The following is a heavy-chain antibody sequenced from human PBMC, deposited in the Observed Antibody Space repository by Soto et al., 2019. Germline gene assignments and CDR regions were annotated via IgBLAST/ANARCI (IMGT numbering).Heavy chain of an antibody. J-gene: IGHJ4*02. CDR3: ARGGYAPWYYFEY. Sequence: ASVKVSCKASGYTFTSYAMHWVRQAPGQRLEWMGWINAGNGNTKYSQNFQGRVTITRDTSASTAYMELSSLRSEDTAVFYCARGGYAPWYYFEYWSQGTLVTVSS. CDR2: INAGNGNT. CDR1: GYTFTSYA. V-gene: IGHV1-3*01. D-gene: IGHD1-1*01.